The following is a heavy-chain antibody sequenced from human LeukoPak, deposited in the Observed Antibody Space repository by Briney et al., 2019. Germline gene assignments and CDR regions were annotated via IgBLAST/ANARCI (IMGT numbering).Heavy chain of an antibody. V-gene: IGHV1-2*02. J-gene: IGHJ4*02. CDR2: INPNSGGT. CDR1: GYTFTGYY. D-gene: IGHD3-22*01. CDR3: ARVRSDYYDSSGYYLDDEFDY. Sequence: ASVKVSCKASGYTFTGYYMHWVRQAPGQGLEWMGWINPNSGGTNYAQKFQGRVTMTRDTSISTAYMELRRLRSDDTAVYYCARVRSDYYDSSGYYLDDEFDYWGQGTLVTVSS.